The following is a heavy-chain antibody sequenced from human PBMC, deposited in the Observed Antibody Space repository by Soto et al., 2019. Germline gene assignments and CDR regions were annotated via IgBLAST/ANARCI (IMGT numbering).Heavy chain of an antibody. CDR2: IYYSGTT. J-gene: IGHJ5*02. D-gene: IGHD3-16*01. Sequence: SETLSLTCAVSGYSITSSNWWGWIRQPPGKGLEWIGYIYYSGTTYYNPSLKSRVTMSVDTSKNQFSPKLTSVTAVDTAVYYCARLGAQEIDPWGQGTLVTVSS. V-gene: IGHV4-28*01. CDR3: ARLGAQEIDP. CDR1: GYSITSSNW.